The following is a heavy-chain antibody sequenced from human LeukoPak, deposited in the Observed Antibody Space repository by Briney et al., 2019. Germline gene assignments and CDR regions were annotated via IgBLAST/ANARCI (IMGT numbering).Heavy chain of an antibody. V-gene: IGHV1-2*02. CDR3: ARGYSYGGGYFDY. Sequence: ASVKVSCKASGYTFTGYYMHWVRQAPGQGLEWMGWINPNSGGTNYAQKFQGRVTMTRDTSISTAYMELSRLRSDDTAVYYCARGYSYGGGYFDYWGQGTLVTVSS. CDR2: INPNSGGT. J-gene: IGHJ4*02. D-gene: IGHD5-18*01. CDR1: GYTFTGYY.